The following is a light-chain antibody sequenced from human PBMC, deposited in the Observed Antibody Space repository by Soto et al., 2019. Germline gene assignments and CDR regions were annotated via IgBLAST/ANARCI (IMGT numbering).Light chain of an antibody. CDR3: CSYAGSNTYVV. CDR1: SSDVGSYNR. V-gene: IGLV2-23*02. CDR2: EVN. J-gene: IGLJ2*01. Sequence: QSVLTQPASVSGSPGQSITISCTGTSSDVGSYNRVSWYQQCPGKAPKLMIYEVNKWPSWVSNRFSGAKSGNTASLTISGLQAEDEADYYCCSYAGSNTYVVFGGGTKLTVL.